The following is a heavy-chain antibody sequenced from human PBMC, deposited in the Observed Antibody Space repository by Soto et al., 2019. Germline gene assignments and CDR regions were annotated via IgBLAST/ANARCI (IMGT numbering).Heavy chain of an antibody. V-gene: IGHV3-7*05. CDR3: ARDGVAPGLYFDH. J-gene: IGHJ4*02. CDR2: IKYDGAEK. CDR1: GFTFSDYW. D-gene: IGHD3-10*01. Sequence: EVQLAEAGGGLVQWGGSLRLSCAASGFTFSDYWMSWVRQAPGKGLEWVASIKYDGAEKTYVDSVKGRFTISRDNPKNSVYLQMASLRAEDTAVYYCARDGVAPGLYFDHWGQGTPVTVSS.